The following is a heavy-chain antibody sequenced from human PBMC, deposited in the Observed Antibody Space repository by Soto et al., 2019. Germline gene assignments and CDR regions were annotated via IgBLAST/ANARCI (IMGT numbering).Heavy chain of an antibody. CDR3: ARGCIAVTTHLCY. CDR1: GYTFNTYG. Sequence: PSVKVSCKASGYTFNTYGIPRVRQAPGQGLEWMGWINPYNGNTKFAQKLQDRVTMTTATSTSTAYMELASLRSDDTAVYYCARGCIAVTTHLCYWGQGSLLTVSS. J-gene: IGHJ4*02. CDR2: INPYNGNT. D-gene: IGHD4-17*01. V-gene: IGHV1-18*01.